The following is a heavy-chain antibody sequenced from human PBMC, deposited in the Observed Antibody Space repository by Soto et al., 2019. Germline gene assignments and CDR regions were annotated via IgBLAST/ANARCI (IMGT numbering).Heavy chain of an antibody. CDR3: ARDSATSLNYFDY. Sequence: GGSLRLSCAASGFTFSSYWMSWVRQAPGKGLEWVANIKQDGSEKYYVDSVKGRFTISRDNAKNSLYLQMNSLRAEDTAVYYCARDSATSLNYFDYWGQGTLVTVSS. D-gene: IGHD1-26*01. V-gene: IGHV3-7*01. J-gene: IGHJ4*02. CDR2: IKQDGSEK. CDR1: GFTFSSYW.